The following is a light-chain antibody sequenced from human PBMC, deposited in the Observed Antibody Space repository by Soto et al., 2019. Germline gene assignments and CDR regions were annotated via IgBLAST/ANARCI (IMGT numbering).Light chain of an antibody. CDR2: AAS. CDR1: QGIGND. Sequence: AIQMTQSPSSLSASVGDRVTITCRASQGIGNDLAWYQQRPGKAPKLLIYAASSLQSGVPSRFSGSGSAKDFTLTISSLPPGDFATYYSLQDYNFPLSFGGGTKVELK. V-gene: IGKV1-6*01. CDR3: LQDYNFPLS. J-gene: IGKJ4*01.